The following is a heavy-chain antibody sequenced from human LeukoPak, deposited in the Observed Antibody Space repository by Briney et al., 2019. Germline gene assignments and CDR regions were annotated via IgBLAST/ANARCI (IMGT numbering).Heavy chain of an antibody. V-gene: IGHV3-30-3*01. Sequence: PGRSLRLSCAASGFTFSSYAMHWVRQAPGKGLEWVAVISYDGSNKYYADSVKGRFTISRDNSKNTLYLQMNSLRAEDTAVYYCARDLSAHTVTTFAYWGQGTLVTVSS. J-gene: IGHJ4*02. CDR2: ISYDGSNK. CDR3: ARDLSAHTVTTFAY. D-gene: IGHD4-17*01. CDR1: GFTFSSYA.